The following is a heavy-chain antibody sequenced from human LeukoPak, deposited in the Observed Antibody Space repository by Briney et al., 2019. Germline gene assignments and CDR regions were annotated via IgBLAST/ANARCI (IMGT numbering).Heavy chain of an antibody. CDR1: GGSISSSSYY. Sequence: KPSETLSLTCTVSGGSISSSSYYWGWIRQPPGKGLEWIGSIYYSGSTYYNPSLKSRVTISVDTSKNQFSLKLSSVTAADTAVYYCARTNKPGYYDSSGYSIIDYWGQGTLVTVSS. CDR3: ARTNKPGYYDSSGYSIIDY. D-gene: IGHD3-22*01. J-gene: IGHJ4*02. V-gene: IGHV4-39*07. CDR2: IYYSGST.